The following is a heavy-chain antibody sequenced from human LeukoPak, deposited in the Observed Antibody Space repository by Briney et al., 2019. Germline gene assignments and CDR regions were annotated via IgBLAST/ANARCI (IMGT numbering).Heavy chain of an antibody. CDR3: AKGGLSGSGGTFDY. CDR2: ISGSGGST. D-gene: IGHD6-19*01. V-gene: IGHV3-23*01. J-gene: IGHJ4*02. CDR1: GITLSNYG. Sequence: GGSLRLSCAVSGITLSNYGMSWVRQAPGKGLEWVSAISGSGGSTYYADSVKGRFTISRDNSKNTLYLQMNSLRAEDTAVYYCAKGGLSGSGGTFDYWGQGTLVTVSS.